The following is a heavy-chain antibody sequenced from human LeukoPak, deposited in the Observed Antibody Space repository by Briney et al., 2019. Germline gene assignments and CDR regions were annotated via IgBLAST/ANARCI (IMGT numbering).Heavy chain of an antibody. D-gene: IGHD3-22*01. CDR1: GYSFTSYW. V-gene: IGHV5-51*01. Sequence: GESLKISCKGSGYSFTSYWIGWVRQMPGKVLEWMGISYPGDSDTRDSPSFQGQVTISADKSISTAYLQWSSLKASDTAMYYCARHRGGGYYDSSGYPFDDAFDIWGQGTMVTVSS. J-gene: IGHJ3*02. CDR3: ARHRGGGYYDSSGYPFDDAFDI. CDR2: SYPGDSDT.